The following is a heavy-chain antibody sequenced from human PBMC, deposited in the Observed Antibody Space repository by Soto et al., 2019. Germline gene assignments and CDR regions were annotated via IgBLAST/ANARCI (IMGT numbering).Heavy chain of an antibody. CDR3: ARGVTSTTYWGLFSH. CDR2: INPNGTFT. CDR1: GFTFSVYC. J-gene: IGHJ4*02. Sequence: EVQLVESGGGVVQPGGSLRLSCAGSGFTFSVYCMHWVRQAPGKGPVWVSRINPNGTFTTNADSVKGRFTISRDNAKNTVDLEMNSLRADDTAVYYYARGVTSTTYWGLFSHWGQGSVVPVSS. D-gene: IGHD4-17*01. V-gene: IGHV3-74*01.